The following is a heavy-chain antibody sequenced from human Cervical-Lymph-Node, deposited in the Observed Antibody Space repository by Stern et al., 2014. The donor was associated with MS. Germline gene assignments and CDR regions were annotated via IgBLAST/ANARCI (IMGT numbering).Heavy chain of an antibody. CDR1: GFTFSSYG. CDR3: AKVRHPKDGMDV. Sequence: QVQLVESGGGVVQPGRSLRLSCAASGFTFSSYGMHWVRQAPGKGLEWVAVISYDGSNKYYADSVKGRFTISRDNSKNTLYLQMNSLRAEDTAVYYCAKVRHPKDGMDVWGQGTTVTVSS. CDR2: ISYDGSNK. V-gene: IGHV3-30*18. J-gene: IGHJ6*02.